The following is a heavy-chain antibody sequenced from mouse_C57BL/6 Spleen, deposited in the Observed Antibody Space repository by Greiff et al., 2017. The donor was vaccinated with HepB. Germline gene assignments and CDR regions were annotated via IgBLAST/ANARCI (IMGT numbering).Heavy chain of an antibody. V-gene: IGHV1-85*01. D-gene: IGHD4-1*01. CDR3: ASSGTGYFDY. CDR2: IYPRDGST. Sequence: VHLVESGPELVKPGASVKLSCKASGYTFTSYDINWVKQRPGQGLEWIGWIYPRDGSTKYNEKFKGKATLTVDTSSSTAYMELHSLTSEDSAVYFCASSGTGYFDYWGQGTTLTVSS. J-gene: IGHJ2*01. CDR1: GYTFTSYD.